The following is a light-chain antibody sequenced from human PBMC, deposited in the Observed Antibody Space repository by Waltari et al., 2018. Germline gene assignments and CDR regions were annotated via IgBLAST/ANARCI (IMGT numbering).Light chain of an antibody. CDR3: QQYRNLWT. Sequence: DIQMTQSPSTLSASVGDRVTITCRASQSLSNWLAWYQQKPGKAPKVLNYKASTLESGVPSRFSGSGSGTEFTLTISSLQPDDFATYYCQQYRNLWTFGQGTKVEIK. CDR1: QSLSNW. V-gene: IGKV1-5*03. J-gene: IGKJ1*01. CDR2: KAS.